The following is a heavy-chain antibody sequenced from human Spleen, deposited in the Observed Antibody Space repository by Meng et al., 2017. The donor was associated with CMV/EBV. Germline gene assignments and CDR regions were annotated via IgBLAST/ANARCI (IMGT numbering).Heavy chain of an antibody. J-gene: IGHJ4*02. V-gene: IGHV3-21*01. CDR2: ISSSSSYI. D-gene: IGHD5-12*01. CDR1: GFTFSSYS. Sequence: GGSLRLSCAASGFTFSSYSMNWVRQAPGKGLEWVSSISSSSSYIYYADSVKGRFTISRDNAKNSLYLQMNSLRAEDTAVYYCARALAEWLRFLDYWGQGTLVTVSS. CDR3: ARALAEWLRFLDY.